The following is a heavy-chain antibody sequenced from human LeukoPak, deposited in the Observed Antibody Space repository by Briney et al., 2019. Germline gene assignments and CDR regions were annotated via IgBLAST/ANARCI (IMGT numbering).Heavy chain of an antibody. CDR1: GFTFSSYA. J-gene: IGHJ4*02. V-gene: IGHV3-23*01. CDR3: ANLVEMATVY. D-gene: IGHD5-24*01. Sequence: PGGSLRLSCAASGFTFSSYAMSWVRQAPGKGLEWVSAISGSGGSTYYADYVKGRCTSSRYNSKHTLYLQMNSLRAEDTAVYYCANLVEMATVYWGQGTLVTVSS. CDR2: ISGSGGST.